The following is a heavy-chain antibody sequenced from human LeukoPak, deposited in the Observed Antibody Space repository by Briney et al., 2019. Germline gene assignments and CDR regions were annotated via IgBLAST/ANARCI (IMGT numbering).Heavy chain of an antibody. V-gene: IGHV4-34*01. CDR2: INHSGST. Sequence: PSETLSLTCAVYGGSFSGYYWSWIRQPPGKGLEWIGEINHSGSTNYNPSLKSRVTISVDTSKNQFSLKLSSVTAADTAVYYCAREEADYYGSGSYYNGKFDPWGQGTLVTVSS. CDR3: AREEADYYGSGSYYNGKFDP. CDR1: GGSFSGYY. J-gene: IGHJ5*02. D-gene: IGHD3-10*01.